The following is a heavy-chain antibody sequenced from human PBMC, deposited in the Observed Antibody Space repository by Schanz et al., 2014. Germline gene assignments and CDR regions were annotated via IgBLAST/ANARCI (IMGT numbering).Heavy chain of an antibody. CDR3: ARDGHSSIWDSYYFYGLDV. D-gene: IGHD6-13*01. J-gene: IGHJ6*02. CDR1: GGTFSNHG. V-gene: IGHV1-2*02. Sequence: QLQLVQSGPEVAEPGSSVKVSCKTSGGTFSNHGITWVRQAPGQGLEWMGWINPNSGGTNYAENFQGRVTMTRDTSTSTVYMELSRLTSDDTALYYCARDGHSSIWDSYYFYGLDVWGQGTTVTVSS. CDR2: INPNSGGT.